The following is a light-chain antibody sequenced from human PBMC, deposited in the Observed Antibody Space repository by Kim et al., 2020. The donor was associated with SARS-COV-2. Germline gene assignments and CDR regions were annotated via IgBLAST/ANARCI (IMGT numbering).Light chain of an antibody. CDR1: QSISSW. Sequence: DIQMTQSPSTLSASVGDRVTITCRASQSISSWLAWYQQKPGKAPKLLIYKASSLESGVPSRFSGSGSGTEFTLTISSLQPDDFATYYCQQSGRTLGQGTKVDIK. CDR3: QQSGRT. CDR2: KAS. J-gene: IGKJ1*01. V-gene: IGKV1-5*03.